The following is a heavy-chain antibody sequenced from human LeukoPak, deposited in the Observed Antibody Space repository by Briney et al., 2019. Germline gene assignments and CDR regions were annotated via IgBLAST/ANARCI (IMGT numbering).Heavy chain of an antibody. CDR1: GGTFSSYA. CDR3: ARGHIVVVPAAINLDYYYHMDV. CDR2: IIPIFGTA. V-gene: IGHV1-69*13. Sequence: SVKVSCKASGGTFSSYAISWVRQAPGQGLEWMGGIIPIFGTANYAQKFQGRVTITADESTSTAYMELSSLRSEDTAVYYCARGHIVVVPAAINLDYYYHMDVWGKGTTVTVSS. D-gene: IGHD2-2*01. J-gene: IGHJ6*03.